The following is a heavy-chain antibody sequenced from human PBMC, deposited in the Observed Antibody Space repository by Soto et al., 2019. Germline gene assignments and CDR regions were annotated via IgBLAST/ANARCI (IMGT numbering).Heavy chain of an antibody. Sequence: PGGSLRLSCAASGFTFSDYYMSWIRQAPGKGLEWVSYISSSSSYTNYADSVKGRFTISRDNAKNSLYLQMNSLRAEDTAVYYCPRGPQHYYDSSGYDYWGQGTLVTVSS. CDR3: PRGPQHYYDSSGYDY. J-gene: IGHJ4*02. CDR1: GFTFSDYY. V-gene: IGHV3-11*06. CDR2: ISSSSSYT. D-gene: IGHD3-22*01.